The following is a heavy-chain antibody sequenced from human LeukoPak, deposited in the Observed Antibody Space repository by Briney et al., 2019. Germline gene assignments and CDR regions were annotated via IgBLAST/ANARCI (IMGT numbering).Heavy chain of an antibody. CDR3: ARWEVGATAFDY. J-gene: IGHJ4*02. D-gene: IGHD1-26*01. CDR1: GFTVSSNY. V-gene: IGHV3-66*01. CDR2: IYSGGST. Sequence: GGSLRLSCAAPGFTVSSNYMSWVRQAPGKGLEWVSVIYSGGSTYYADSVKGRFTISRDNSKNTLYLQMNSLRAEDTAVYYCARWEVGATAFDYWGQGTLVTVSS.